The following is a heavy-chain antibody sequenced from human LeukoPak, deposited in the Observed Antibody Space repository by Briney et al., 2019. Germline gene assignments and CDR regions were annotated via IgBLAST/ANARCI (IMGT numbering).Heavy chain of an antibody. CDR1: GGSISSGSYY. D-gene: IGHD2-15*01. Sequence: PSETLSLTCTVSGGSISSGSYYWSWIRQPAGKGLEWIGRIYTSGSTNYNPSLKSRVTISVDTSKNQFSLKLSSVTAADTAVYYCARGRVVVAANFDYWGQGTLVTVSS. CDR3: ARGRVVVAANFDY. J-gene: IGHJ4*02. V-gene: IGHV4-61*02. CDR2: IYTSGST.